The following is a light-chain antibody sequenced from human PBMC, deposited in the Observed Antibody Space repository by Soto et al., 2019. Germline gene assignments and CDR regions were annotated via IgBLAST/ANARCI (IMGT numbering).Light chain of an antibody. V-gene: IGKV1-5*03. CDR1: QNVNTW. CDR2: KAS. Sequence: DVQMTQSPSTLSASVGDRVTITCRASQNVNTWLAWYQQKPGRAPDLLIHKASTLETGVPSRFSGSGSGTEFTLSIISLQPDDFATYYCHQYDSAPLTFGGGTKVEIK. J-gene: IGKJ4*01. CDR3: HQYDSAPLT.